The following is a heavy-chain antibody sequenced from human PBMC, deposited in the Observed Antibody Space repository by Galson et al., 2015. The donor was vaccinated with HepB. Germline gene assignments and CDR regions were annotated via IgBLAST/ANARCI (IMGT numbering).Heavy chain of an antibody. J-gene: IGHJ3*02. CDR3: ARGGGKYQLLSVMAFDI. Sequence: SLRLSCAASGFTFSSYDMHWVRQAPGKGLEWVAVISYDGSNKYYADSVKGRFTISRDNSKNTLYLQMNSLRAEDTAVYYCARGGGKYQLLSVMAFDIWGQGTMVTVSS. CDR2: ISYDGSNK. D-gene: IGHD2-2*01. V-gene: IGHV3-30-3*01. CDR1: GFTFSSYD.